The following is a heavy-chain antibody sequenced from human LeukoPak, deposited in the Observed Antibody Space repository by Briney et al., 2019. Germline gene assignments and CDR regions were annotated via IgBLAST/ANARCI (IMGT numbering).Heavy chain of an antibody. D-gene: IGHD6-13*01. V-gene: IGHV3-66*01. Sequence: GGSLRLSCAASRFTFSTYWMHWVRQAPGKGLEWVSVIYSGGSTYYADSVKGRFTISRDNSKNTLYLQMNSLRAEDTAVYYCARGGPAAGRFDYWGQGTLVTVSS. CDR1: RFTFSTYW. CDR3: ARGGPAAGRFDY. J-gene: IGHJ4*02. CDR2: IYSGGST.